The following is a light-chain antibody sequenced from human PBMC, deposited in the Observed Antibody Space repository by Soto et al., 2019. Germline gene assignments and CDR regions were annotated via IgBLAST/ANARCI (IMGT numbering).Light chain of an antibody. CDR1: QSISRN. V-gene: IGKV1-39*01. Sequence: DIQMTQSPSSLSASVGDRVTITCRASQSISRNLNWYQQKPGTAPKLLMFGASTLQSGVPSRFSGSGSGTDFTLTISSLQPEDFATYYCQQSYSTPGITFGQGTRLEIK. CDR2: GAS. CDR3: QQSYSTPGIT. J-gene: IGKJ5*01.